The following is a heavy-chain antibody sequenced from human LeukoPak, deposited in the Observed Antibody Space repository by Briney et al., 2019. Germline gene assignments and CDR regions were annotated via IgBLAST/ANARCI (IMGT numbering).Heavy chain of an antibody. CDR1: GFTVSSNY. Sequence: QTGGSLRLSCAASGFTVSSNYMSWVRQAPGKGLEWVSVIYSGGSTYYADSVKGRFTISRDNSKNTLYLQMNSLRAEDTAVYYCARIKRDGYTYYSDWYFDLWGRGTLVTVSS. CDR3: ARIKRDGYTYYSDWYFDL. CDR2: IYSGGST. J-gene: IGHJ2*01. D-gene: IGHD5-24*01. V-gene: IGHV3-66*02.